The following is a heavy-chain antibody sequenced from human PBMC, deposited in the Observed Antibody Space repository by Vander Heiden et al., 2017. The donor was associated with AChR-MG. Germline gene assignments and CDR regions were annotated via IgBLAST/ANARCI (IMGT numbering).Heavy chain of an antibody. D-gene: IGHD3-16*01. Sequence: EVQLVESGGGLVQPGRALELPGTSLGFPFGDYAMSWVRQAPGKGLEWVGFIRSKAYGGTTEYAASVKGRFTISRDDSKSIAYLQMNSLKTEDTAVYYCTRVPDRPVGYWGQGTLVTVSS. CDR1: GFPFGDYA. CDR2: IRSKAYGGTT. J-gene: IGHJ4*02. V-gene: IGHV3-49*04. CDR3: TRVPDRPVGY.